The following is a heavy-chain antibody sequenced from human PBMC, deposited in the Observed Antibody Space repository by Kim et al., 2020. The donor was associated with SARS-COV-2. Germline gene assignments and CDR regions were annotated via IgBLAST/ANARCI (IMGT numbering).Heavy chain of an antibody. V-gene: IGHV1-69*01. CDR3: ARERYSSSWYFGMDV. J-gene: IGHJ6*02. Sequence: PKFQSRVTITADESTSTAYMELSSLRSEDTAVYYCARERYSSSWYFGMDVWGQGTTVTVSS. D-gene: IGHD6-13*01.